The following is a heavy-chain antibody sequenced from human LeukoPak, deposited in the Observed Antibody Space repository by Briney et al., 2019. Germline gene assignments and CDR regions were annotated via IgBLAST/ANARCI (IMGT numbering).Heavy chain of an antibody. D-gene: IGHD3-22*01. Sequence: GGSLRLSCAASGFTVSSNYMSWVRQAPGKGLEWVSVIYSGGSTYYADSVKGRFTISRDNSKNTLYLQMNSLRAEDTAVYYCARDLLRYYYDSSGQAHWGQGTLVTVSS. CDR1: GFTVSSNY. V-gene: IGHV3-53*01. J-gene: IGHJ4*02. CDR2: IYSGGST. CDR3: ARDLLRYYYDSSGQAH.